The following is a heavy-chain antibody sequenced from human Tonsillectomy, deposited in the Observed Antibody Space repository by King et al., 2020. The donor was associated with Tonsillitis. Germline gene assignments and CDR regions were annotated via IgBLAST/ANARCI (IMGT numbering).Heavy chain of an antibody. V-gene: IGHV4-59*01. CDR2: IYYSGST. CDR1: GGSISDSY. CDR3: ARGISTWYANNWFDP. D-gene: IGHD6-13*01. Sequence: VQLQESGPGLVKPSETLSLTCTVFGGSISDSYWNWIRQPPGKGLEWIGYIYYSGSTNYNPSLKSRVTISVDTSKNHFFLKLSSVTAADTAVYYCARGISTWYANNWFDPWGQGTLVTVSS. J-gene: IGHJ5*02.